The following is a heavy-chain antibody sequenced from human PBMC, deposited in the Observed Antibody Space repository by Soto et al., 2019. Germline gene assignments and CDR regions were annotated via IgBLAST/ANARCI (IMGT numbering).Heavy chain of an antibody. CDR3: VKDDGGYPSTAPH. CDR2: ISGSGDRT. J-gene: IGHJ1*01. D-gene: IGHD3-22*01. Sequence: EVQLLESGGGLVQPGGSLGLSCAASGITFSNYPLSWSRQAPGKGRDWVSGISGSGDRTYYADSAKGRFTISKDISKNSLSLQLDNLGVEDTAVYFCVKDDGGYPSTAPHWGQGTLVTVSS. CDR1: GITFSNYP. V-gene: IGHV3-23*01.